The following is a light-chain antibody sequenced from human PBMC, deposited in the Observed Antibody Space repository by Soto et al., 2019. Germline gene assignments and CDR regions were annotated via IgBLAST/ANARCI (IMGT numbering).Light chain of an antibody. CDR3: QQVYVYPST. CDR2: AAS. V-gene: IGKV1-9*01. J-gene: IGKJ4*01. Sequence: IQFAQVSSSPASSVGDRGTITCPASQGISSYLGWYQQKPGKAPNLLIYAASTLQSGVPSRFSGGGSGTDFTLTISSLQPEDFATYYCQQVYVYPSTFGGGTKVDIK. CDR1: QGISSY.